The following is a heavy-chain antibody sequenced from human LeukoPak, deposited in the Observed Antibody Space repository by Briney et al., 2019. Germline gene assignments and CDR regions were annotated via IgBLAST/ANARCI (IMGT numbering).Heavy chain of an antibody. Sequence: GGSLKISCAASGFTFSTYAMSWIRQAPGKGLEWVSAISSGGGNTDYADSVKGRFTISRDNSKNTVFLQMNSLRAEDTGVYYCASRISGSSSWGQGTLVTVSS. J-gene: IGHJ5*02. CDR3: ASRISGSSS. CDR1: GFTFSTYA. CDR2: ISSGGGNT. D-gene: IGHD3-10*01. V-gene: IGHV3-23*01.